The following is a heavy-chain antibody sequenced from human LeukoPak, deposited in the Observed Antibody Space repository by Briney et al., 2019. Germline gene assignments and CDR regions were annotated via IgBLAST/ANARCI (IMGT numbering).Heavy chain of an antibody. Sequence: GESLKISCKGSGYDFPRHWIGWVRQMAGRGLEWMGTIYPGDANIDICYSPSFQGQVTISADKSISTAYLQWSSLKASDTAMYYCARWRAIVVVPAATKGLGDGYGMDVWGQGTTVTVSS. J-gene: IGHJ6*02. D-gene: IGHD2-2*01. CDR1: GYDFPRHW. CDR3: ARWRAIVVVPAATKGLGDGYGMDV. CDR2: IYPGDANIDI. V-gene: IGHV5-51*01.